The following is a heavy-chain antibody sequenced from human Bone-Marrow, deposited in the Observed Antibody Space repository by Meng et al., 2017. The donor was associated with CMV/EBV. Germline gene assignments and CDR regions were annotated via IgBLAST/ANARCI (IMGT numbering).Heavy chain of an antibody. Sequence: ASVKVSCKASGYTFTSYGIIWVRQAPGQGLEWMGWISAYNGNTNYAQKLQGRVTMTTDTSTSTVYMELRSLRSDDTAVYYCARSIAAAGGSGWFDPWGQGTLVTVAS. CDR3: ARSIAAAGGSGWFDP. CDR2: ISAYNGNT. D-gene: IGHD6-13*01. CDR1: GYTFTSYG. J-gene: IGHJ5*02. V-gene: IGHV1-18*01.